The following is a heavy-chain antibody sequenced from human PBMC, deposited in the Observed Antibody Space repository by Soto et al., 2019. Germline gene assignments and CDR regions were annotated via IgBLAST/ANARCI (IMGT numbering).Heavy chain of an antibody. Sequence: QVQLQESGPGLVTPSQTLSLTCGVSGGSINIGGYYWTWIRQLPGMGLEWIGDIYYSGTTSYNPSLKSRLTMSADTSQNNFSLRLNSVTAADTAVDFCARRGAFGVITHSGFGLWGQGLLVTVSS. D-gene: IGHD3-3*01. J-gene: IGHJ4*02. CDR1: GGSINIGGYY. CDR2: IYYSGTT. V-gene: IGHV4-31*11. CDR3: ARRGAFGVITHSGFGL.